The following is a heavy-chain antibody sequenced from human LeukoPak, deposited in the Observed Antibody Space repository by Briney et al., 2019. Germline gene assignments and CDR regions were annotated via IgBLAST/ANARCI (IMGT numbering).Heavy chain of an antibody. V-gene: IGHV4-4*07. Sequence: SETLSLNCSVYGGSISSYYWSWNRKPAGQGLEWIGRIYTSGSTNYNPSLKSRATMSVDTSKNHFSLKLSSVTAADTAVYYSGRRYCSGGSCYSDRGAFDIWGQGTVTVSS. CDR3: GRRYCSGGSCYSDRGAFDI. CDR2: IYTSGST. D-gene: IGHD2-15*01. J-gene: IGHJ3*02. CDR1: GGSISSYY.